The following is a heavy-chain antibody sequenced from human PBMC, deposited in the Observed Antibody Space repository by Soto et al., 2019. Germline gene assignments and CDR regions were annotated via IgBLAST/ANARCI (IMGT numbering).Heavy chain of an antibody. J-gene: IGHJ4*02. CDR1: GQSFSSHS. Sequence: QVQLQQWGAGLVKPSETLSLSCAVYGQSFSSHSWAWIRQPPGKGLEWIGEINESGSTYYNPSLKSRVTNSTDTSKNQFSLKLSSVSAEDTAAYFCARGSGIVALPGELEDVKYDYWGQGTLVNVSS. CDR2: INESGST. CDR3: ARGSGIVALPGELEDVKYDY. V-gene: IGHV4-34*01. D-gene: IGHD1-1*01.